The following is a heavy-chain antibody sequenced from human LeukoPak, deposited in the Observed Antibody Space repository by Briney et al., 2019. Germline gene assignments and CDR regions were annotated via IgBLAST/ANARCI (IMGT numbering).Heavy chain of an antibody. CDR1: GGSISSGSYY. V-gene: IGHV4-61*02. Sequence: SETLSLTXTVSGGSISSGSYYWSWIRQPAGKGLEWIGRIYTSRSTNYNPSLKSRVTISVDTSKNQFSLKLSSVTAADTAVYYCARGVYYFDYWGQGTLVTVSS. CDR2: IYTSRST. CDR3: ARGVYYFDY. J-gene: IGHJ4*02. D-gene: IGHD5/OR15-5a*01.